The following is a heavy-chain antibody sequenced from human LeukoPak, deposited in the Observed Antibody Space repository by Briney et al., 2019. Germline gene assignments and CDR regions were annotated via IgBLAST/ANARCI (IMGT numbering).Heavy chain of an antibody. CDR2: IHYSGSA. V-gene: IGHV4-59*01. CDR1: GGSLSSYY. J-gene: IGHJ4*02. Sequence: SETLSLSCTVSGGSLSSYYWSWIRQPPGQGLERIGYIHYSGSANYKPSLTGRVTISVDTSKSQFSLKLSSVTAAGTAVYYCARVIQDCSGGSCYSIDYWGQGTLVAVSS. D-gene: IGHD2-15*01. CDR3: ARVIQDCSGGSCYSIDY.